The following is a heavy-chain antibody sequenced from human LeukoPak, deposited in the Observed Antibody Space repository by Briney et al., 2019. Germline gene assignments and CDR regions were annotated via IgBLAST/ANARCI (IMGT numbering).Heavy chain of an antibody. D-gene: IGHD6-13*01. Sequence: GGSLRLSCAASGFSFSSYWMSWVRQAPGKGLEWVAKIKEDGSEKYYVDSVKGRFTISRDNAKNSLYLQMNSLRAEDTAVYYCARRQLVGGSDYWGQGILVTVSS. CDR3: ARRQLVGGSDY. V-gene: IGHV3-7*01. J-gene: IGHJ4*02. CDR2: IKEDGSEK. CDR1: GFSFSSYW.